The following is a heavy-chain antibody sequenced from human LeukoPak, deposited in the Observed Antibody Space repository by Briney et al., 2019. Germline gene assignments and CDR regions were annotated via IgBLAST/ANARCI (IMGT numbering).Heavy chain of an antibody. V-gene: IGHV4-4*07. CDR1: GGSISSYY. J-gene: IGHJ4*02. Sequence: SETLSLTCTVSGGSISSYYWSWIRQPAGPGLEWIGRIYTSGSTNYNPSLKSRVTMSVDTSKNQFSLTLTSVTAADTAIYYCARHHPGGYADTGYYYYFDYWGQGTLVTVSS. CDR2: IYTSGST. D-gene: IGHD3-22*01. CDR3: ARHHPGGYADTGYYYYFDY.